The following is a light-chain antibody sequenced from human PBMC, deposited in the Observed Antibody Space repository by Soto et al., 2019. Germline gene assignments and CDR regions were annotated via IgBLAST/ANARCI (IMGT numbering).Light chain of an antibody. J-gene: IGKJ1*01. Sequence: DTVLTQSPATVSLSPGESVTLSCRASETFCSGCLAWYQQKPGQSPRLLIYGASSRATGIPDRFSGSGSGTDFTLTISRLEPEDFAVYYCQHYGTTPWTFSPGTKVGIK. V-gene: IGKV3-20*01. CDR1: ETFCSGC. CDR3: QHYGTTPWT. CDR2: GAS.